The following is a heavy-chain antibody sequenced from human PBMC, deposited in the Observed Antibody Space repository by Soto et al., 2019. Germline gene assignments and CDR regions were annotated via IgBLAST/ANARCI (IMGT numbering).Heavy chain of an antibody. CDR3: ASARGLEQQLPNNWLDP. CDR1: GGSISSYY. CDR2: IYYSGST. J-gene: IGHJ5*02. V-gene: IGHV4-59*01. Sequence: SETLSLTCTVSGGSISSYYWSWIRQPPWKGLEWIGYIYYSGSTNYNPSLKSRVTISVDTSKNQFSLKLSSVTAADTAVYYCASARGLEQQLPNNWLDPWGEGTLVTVCS. D-gene: IGHD6-13*01.